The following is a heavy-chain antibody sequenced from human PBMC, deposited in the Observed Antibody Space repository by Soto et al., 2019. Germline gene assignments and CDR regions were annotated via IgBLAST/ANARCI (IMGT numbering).Heavy chain of an antibody. V-gene: IGHV3-23*01. J-gene: IGHJ4*02. CDR2: ISGSGGST. CDR1: GFTFSSYA. D-gene: IGHD1-26*01. Sequence: EVQLLESGGGLVQPGGSLRLSCAASGFTFSSYAMRWVRQAPVKGLEWVSAISGSGGSTYYADSVKGRFTNSRDNSKNTLYLQMNRLRAEDTAVYYCARRGSGSYYAYWGQGTLVTVSS. CDR3: ARRGSGSYYAY.